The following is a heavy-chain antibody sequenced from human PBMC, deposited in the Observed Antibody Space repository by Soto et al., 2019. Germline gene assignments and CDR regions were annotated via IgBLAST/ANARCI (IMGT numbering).Heavy chain of an antibody. CDR2: ISAYNGNT. V-gene: IGHV1-18*01. CDR3: ARWSLPVSTVTTALDY. Sequence: GASVKVSCEASGYTFTIYGISWVLQAPGQGLEWMGWISAYNGNTNYAQKLQGRVTMTTDTSTSTAYMELRSLRSDDTAVYYCARWSLPVSTVTTALDYWGQGTLVTVSS. J-gene: IGHJ4*02. D-gene: IGHD4-17*01. CDR1: GYTFTIYG.